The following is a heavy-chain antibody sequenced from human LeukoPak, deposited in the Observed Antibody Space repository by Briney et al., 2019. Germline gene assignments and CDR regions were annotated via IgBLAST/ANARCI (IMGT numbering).Heavy chain of an antibody. CDR1: GGSISSYY. J-gene: IGHJ6*02. V-gene: IGHV4-59*08. Sequence: PSETLSLTCAVSGGSISSYYWSWIRQPPGKGLEWIGYIYYSGSTNYNPSLKSRVTISVDMSKNQVSLKLSSVTAADTAVYYCARRNDFWSGYYAMDVWGQGTTVTVSS. CDR3: ARRNDFWSGYYAMDV. CDR2: IYYSGST. D-gene: IGHD3-3*01.